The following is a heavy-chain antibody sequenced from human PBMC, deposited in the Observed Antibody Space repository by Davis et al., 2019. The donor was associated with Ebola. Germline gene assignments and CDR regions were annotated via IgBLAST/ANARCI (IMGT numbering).Heavy chain of an antibody. CDR2: ISVRSIT. D-gene: IGHD4-17*01. Sequence: SPILPCAAPGFILSTYSMSWVRQAPGKGLEWVSSISVRSITYHADSVKGRFTISRDNSKNTLYLQMNSLRAEDTAVYYCTKVHPPTTVTTGWFDPWGQGTLVTVSS. CDR1: GFILSTYS. CDR3: TKVHPPTTVTTGWFDP. V-gene: IGHV3-23*01. J-gene: IGHJ5*02.